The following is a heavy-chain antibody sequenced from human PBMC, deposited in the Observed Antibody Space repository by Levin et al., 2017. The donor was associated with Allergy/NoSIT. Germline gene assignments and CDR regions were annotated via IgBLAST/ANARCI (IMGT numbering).Heavy chain of an antibody. CDR2: ISSDESNT. Sequence: LSLTCAASGFTFSSYGMHWVRQAPGKGLEWVALISSDESNTHYGDSVKGRFTISRDNSQNTMYLQMNSLRAEDTAMYYCAKAPGSGSWAIDYWGQGTLVTVSS. D-gene: IGHD6-13*01. J-gene: IGHJ4*02. CDR1: GFTFSSYG. CDR3: AKAPGSGSWAIDY. V-gene: IGHV3-30*18.